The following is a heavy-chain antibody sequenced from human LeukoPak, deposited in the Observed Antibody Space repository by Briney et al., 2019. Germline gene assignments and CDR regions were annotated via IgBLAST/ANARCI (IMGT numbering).Heavy chain of an antibody. J-gene: IGHJ6*03. CDR2: INPSGGST. V-gene: IGHV1-46*03. CDR3: ARGMGFWSGRKRDYYMDV. Sequence: ASVKVSCKASGYTFTSYYMHWVRQAPGQGLEWMGIINPSGGSTGYAQKFQGRVTMTRDTSTSTVYMELSSLRSEDTAVYYCARGMGFWSGRKRDYYMDVWGKGTTVTVSS. D-gene: IGHD3-3*01. CDR1: GYTFTSYY.